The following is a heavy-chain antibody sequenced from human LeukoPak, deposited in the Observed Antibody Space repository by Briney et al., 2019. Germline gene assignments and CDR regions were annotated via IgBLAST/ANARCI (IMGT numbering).Heavy chain of an antibody. D-gene: IGHD2-15*01. CDR1: GGSFSDYS. CDR3: ARGPLGYCSGGSCYYPLDY. Sequence: SETLSLTCAVYGGSFSDYSWSWIRQPPGKGLEWIGEINHSGSTNYNPSLKSRVTISVDTSKDQFSLKLSSVTAADTAVYYCARGPLGYCSGGSCYYPLDYWGQGTLVTVSS. CDR2: INHSGST. V-gene: IGHV4-34*01. J-gene: IGHJ4*02.